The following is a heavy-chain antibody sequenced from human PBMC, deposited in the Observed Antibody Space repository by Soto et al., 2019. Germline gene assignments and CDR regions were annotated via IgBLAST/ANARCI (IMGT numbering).Heavy chain of an antibody. D-gene: IGHD2-21*01. CDR2: IIPMSDSP. CDR1: GGAFHSSA. V-gene: IGHV1-69*06. J-gene: IGHJ4*02. Sequence: SVRVSCKVSGGAFHSSALNWVRQAPGQGLEWIGGIIPMSDSPNYAQEFQGRVTIIADISTTTAYMEVRSLRSDDTAVYYCALAPNWPYQIHIYWGQGTLVTV. CDR3: ALAPNWPYQIHIY.